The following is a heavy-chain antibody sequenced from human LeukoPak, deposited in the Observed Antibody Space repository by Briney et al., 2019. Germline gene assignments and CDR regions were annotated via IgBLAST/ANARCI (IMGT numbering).Heavy chain of an antibody. CDR1: GFTFSNAW. CDR2: IKSKTDGGTT. J-gene: IGHJ4*02. V-gene: IGHV3-15*01. CDR3: VTDKDWHVRQLASFDY. D-gene: IGHD1-1*01. Sequence: PGGSLRLSCAASGFTFSNAWMSWVRQAPGKGLEWVGRIKSKTDGGTTDYAAPVKDRFTISRDDSRNTLYLQMNGLKTEDTAVYFCVTDKDWHVRQLASFDYWGQGTLVTVSS.